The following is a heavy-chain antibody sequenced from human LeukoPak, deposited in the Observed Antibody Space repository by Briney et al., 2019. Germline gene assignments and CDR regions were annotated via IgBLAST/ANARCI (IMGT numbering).Heavy chain of an antibody. CDR1: GFMFSSYG. CDR2: LSFDGSNK. J-gene: IGHJ6*02. Sequence: GGSLRLSCAASGFMFSSYGLHWVRQAPGKGLEWVASLSFDGSNKYYADSEQGRFSISRDNSKSTVFLQMDSLRPDDTAVYFCAKDTLSVSITYHGMDVWGQGTTVAVSS. CDR3: AKDTLSVSITYHGMDV. V-gene: IGHV3-30*18. D-gene: IGHD5/OR15-5a*01.